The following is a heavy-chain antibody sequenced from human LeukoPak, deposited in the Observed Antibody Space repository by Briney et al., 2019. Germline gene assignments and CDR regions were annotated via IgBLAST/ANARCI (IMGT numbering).Heavy chain of an antibody. Sequence: GGSLRLSCAASGFTFNTYNMSWVRQAPGKGLEWVSFISSSSSYIYYADSVKGRFTISRDNAMNSLYLQMNSLRDEDTAVYYCAREIPVTPVCFDYWGQGTLVTVSS. J-gene: IGHJ4*02. D-gene: IGHD2-21*01. CDR1: GFTFNTYN. CDR2: ISSSSSYI. CDR3: AREIPVTPVCFDY. V-gene: IGHV3-21*01.